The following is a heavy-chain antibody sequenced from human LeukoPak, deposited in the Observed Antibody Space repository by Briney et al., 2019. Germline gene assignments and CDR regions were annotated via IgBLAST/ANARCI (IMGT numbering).Heavy chain of an antibody. Sequence: GGSLRLSCAASGFTFSSYAMHWVRQAPGKGLEWVSGISWNSGSIGYADSVKGRFTISRDNAKNSLYLQMNSLRAEDTALYYCAKAEWLAAFLDYWGQGTLVTVSS. D-gene: IGHD6-19*01. CDR3: AKAEWLAAFLDY. J-gene: IGHJ4*02. V-gene: IGHV3-9*01. CDR2: ISWNSGSI. CDR1: GFTFSSYA.